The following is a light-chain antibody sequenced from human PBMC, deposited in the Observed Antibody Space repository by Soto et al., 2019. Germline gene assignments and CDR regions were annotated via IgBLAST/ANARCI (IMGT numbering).Light chain of an antibody. CDR3: SSFTSAYTFV. CDR1: SSDVGGYNY. CDR2: QVS. Sequence: QSALAQPASVSGSPGQSIAISCTGTSSDVGGYNYVSWYQQHPGKAPKLLISQVSIRPSGVSDRFSGSKSGNTASLTISGLQTEDEADYNCSSFTSAYTFVFGSGTKVTVL. J-gene: IGLJ1*01. V-gene: IGLV2-14*01.